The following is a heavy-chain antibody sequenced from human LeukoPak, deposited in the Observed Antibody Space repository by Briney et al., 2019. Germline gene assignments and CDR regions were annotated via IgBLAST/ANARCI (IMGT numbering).Heavy chain of an antibody. V-gene: IGHV1-2*02. CDR1: GYTFSGQF. CDR3: VRDPGY. CDR2: INAKSGDT. J-gene: IGHJ4*02. Sequence: ASVKVSCKASGYTFSGQFVFWVRQAPGQGLEWMGWINAKSGDTRYAQIFQDRVTMTRDTSISTVYMELSRLRSDDTTVYYCVRDPGYWGQGTLVTVSS.